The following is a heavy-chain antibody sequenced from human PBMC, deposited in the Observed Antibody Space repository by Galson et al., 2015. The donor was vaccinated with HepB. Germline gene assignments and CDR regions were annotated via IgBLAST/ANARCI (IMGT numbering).Heavy chain of an antibody. Sequence: SLRLSCAASGFTFSGHWMHWVRQAPGKGLVWVSRIYTDGIFANYADSVKGRFTVSRDNAKSTLYLQMNSLRGEDTAVYYCARDIVLGSGSLDSWGQGTLVTVSA. CDR3: ARDIVLGSGSLDS. CDR2: IYTDGIFA. V-gene: IGHV3-74*01. CDR1: GFTFSGHW. D-gene: IGHD3-10*01. J-gene: IGHJ4*02.